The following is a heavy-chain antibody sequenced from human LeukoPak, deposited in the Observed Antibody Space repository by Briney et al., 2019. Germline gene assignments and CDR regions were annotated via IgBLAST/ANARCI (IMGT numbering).Heavy chain of an antibody. V-gene: IGHV4-34*01. CDR1: GGSFSGYY. Sequence: PSETLSLTCAVYGGSFSGYYWSWIRQPPGKGLEWIGEINHSGSTNYNPSLKSRVTISVDTSKNQFSLKLSSVTAADTAVYYCARGDGGNIAVAGTDYWGQGTLVTVPS. CDR3: ARGDGGNIAVAGTDY. J-gene: IGHJ4*02. CDR2: INHSGST. D-gene: IGHD6-19*01.